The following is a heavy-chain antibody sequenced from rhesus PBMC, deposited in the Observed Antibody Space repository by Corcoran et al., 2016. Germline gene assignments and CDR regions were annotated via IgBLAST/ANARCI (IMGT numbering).Heavy chain of an antibody. CDR3: TRHNFWTGYSPRFAY. V-gene: IGHV4-73*01. Sequence: QVKLQQWGEGLVKPSETLSLTCAVYGGSISGYYWSWFRQPPGKGLEGFGNIDGNSAIPNYHPPLNIGITFSTSTSKNHFHLKLGAVPAAETAIYCGTRHNFWTGYSPRFAYWGQGVLVTVSS. CDR1: GGSISGYY. J-gene: IGHJ4*01. D-gene: IGHD3-3*01. CDR2: IDGNSAIP.